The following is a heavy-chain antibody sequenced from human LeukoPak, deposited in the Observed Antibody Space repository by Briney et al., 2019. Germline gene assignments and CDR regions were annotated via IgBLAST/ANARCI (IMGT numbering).Heavy chain of an antibody. J-gene: IGHJ4*02. CDR2: ISSGGQI. D-gene: IGHD3-22*01. Sequence: PGESLRLSCAAPGFTFSSYGLNWVRQAPGKGLEWVSTISSGGQIYYEDSVKGRFTISRDNAKSSLYLQMNSLTAEDTAVYYCARDQDGGKYYYESSGYSHWGQGILVTVSS. CDR1: GFTFSSYG. CDR3: ARDQDGGKYYYESSGYSH. V-gene: IGHV3-21*01.